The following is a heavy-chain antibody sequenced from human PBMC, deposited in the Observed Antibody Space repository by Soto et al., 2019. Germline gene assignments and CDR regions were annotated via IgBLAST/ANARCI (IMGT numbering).Heavy chain of an antibody. CDR3: ARDQAVNWYFDL. CDR2: ISASGTT. D-gene: IGHD6-19*01. CDR1: GDSIYSFY. Sequence: QVQLHESGPGLVKPSETLSLTCTVSGDSIYSFYWSWIRQPAGKGLEWIGRISASGTTNYNPSLKSRVTMSVDTSKNQFSLKLSSVTAADTAIYYCARDQAVNWYFDLWGRGTLVTVSS. J-gene: IGHJ2*01. V-gene: IGHV4-4*07.